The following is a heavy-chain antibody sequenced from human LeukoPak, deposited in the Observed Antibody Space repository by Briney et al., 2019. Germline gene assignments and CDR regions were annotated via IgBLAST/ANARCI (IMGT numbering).Heavy chain of an antibody. J-gene: IGHJ4*02. CDR2: ISGSGDNT. D-gene: IGHD3-9*01. V-gene: IGHV3-23*01. CDR1: GFTFSSFA. Sequence: GGSLRLSCVASGFTFSSFAMSWVRQAPGKGLEWVSAISGSGDNTHYADSVKGRFTISRDNSKNTLYLQMNTLRAEDTAVYYCAKDTMFYDILTGYPHFDYWGQGTLVTVSS. CDR3: AKDTMFYDILTGYPHFDY.